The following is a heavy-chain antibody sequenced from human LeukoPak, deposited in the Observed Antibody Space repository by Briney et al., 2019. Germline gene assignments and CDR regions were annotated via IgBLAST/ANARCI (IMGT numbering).Heavy chain of an antibody. Sequence: SETLSLTRSVSGDAITGSSYYWGWIRQPPGRGLEWIGSMYYSGSTYSNPSLKSRVTMSADTSKNQFSLKLSSVSAADTAVYYCARQYYDNTGYYYFDYWGQGTLVTVSS. V-gene: IGHV4-39*01. CDR2: MYYSGST. D-gene: IGHD3-22*01. CDR1: GDAITGSSYY. CDR3: ARQYYDNTGYYYFDY. J-gene: IGHJ4*02.